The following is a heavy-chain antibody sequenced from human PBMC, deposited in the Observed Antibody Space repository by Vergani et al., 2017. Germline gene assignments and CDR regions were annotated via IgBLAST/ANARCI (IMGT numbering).Heavy chain of an antibody. CDR3: ARDPRSGDYYYGMDV. Sequence: QVQLQESGPGVVKPSQTLSLTCAVSGGSISSGDHCWTWIRQRPGKGLEWIGYIFYSGTTYDNPSLRSRLTISVDTSQNQFSLKLRSVTAADTAVYYCARDPRSGDYYYGMDVWGQGTTVTVSS. CDR1: GGSISSGDHC. CDR2: IFYSGTT. D-gene: IGHD6-25*01. J-gene: IGHJ6*02. V-gene: IGHV4-31*11.